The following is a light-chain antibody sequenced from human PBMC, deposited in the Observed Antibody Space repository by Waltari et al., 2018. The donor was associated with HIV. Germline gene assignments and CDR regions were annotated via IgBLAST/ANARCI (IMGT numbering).Light chain of an antibody. Sequence: QSVLTQPPSASGTPGQGVTISCSGRNSHVGRHSVLWSRQLPGTAPKLLIYDNDKRPAGVSARFSGSKSGTSASLAISGLRSDDEADYYCSAWDDSLSVVVFGGGTKLTVL. V-gene: IGLV1-47*01. CDR2: DND. CDR3: SAWDDSLSVVV. J-gene: IGLJ3*02. CDR1: NSHVGRHS.